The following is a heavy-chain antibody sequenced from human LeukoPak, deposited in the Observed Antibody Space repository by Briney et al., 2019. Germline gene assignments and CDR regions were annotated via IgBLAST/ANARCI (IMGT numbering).Heavy chain of an antibody. J-gene: IGHJ3*02. D-gene: IGHD2-8*02. Sequence: HPGGSLRLSCAASGFTFSSYAMHWVRQAPGKGLEYVSVINSNGGNTYYANSVKGRLTISRDNSKNTLYLQMGSLRAEDMAMYYCARDTGRLRGDAFDIWGQGTMVTVSS. CDR2: INSNGGNT. CDR1: GFTFSSYA. CDR3: ARDTGRLRGDAFDI. V-gene: IGHV3-64*01.